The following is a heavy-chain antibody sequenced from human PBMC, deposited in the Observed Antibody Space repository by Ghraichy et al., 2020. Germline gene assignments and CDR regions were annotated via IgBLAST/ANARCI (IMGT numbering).Heavy chain of an antibody. CDR2: VKNDGSET. Sequence: GGSLRLSCAASGFTFSNYWMNWVRQAPGKGLEWVANVKNDGSETYYVDSVKGRFTISRDNAKNSLYLQMNSLRVEDTAVYYCARGGWQQFYWGQGALVTVSS. D-gene: IGHD5-24*01. J-gene: IGHJ4*02. V-gene: IGHV3-7*04. CDR1: GFTFSNYW. CDR3: ARGGWQQFY.